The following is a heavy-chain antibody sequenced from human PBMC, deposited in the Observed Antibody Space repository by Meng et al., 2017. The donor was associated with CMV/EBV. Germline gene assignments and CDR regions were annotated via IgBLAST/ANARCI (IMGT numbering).Heavy chain of an antibody. CDR1: GFTFSSYA. J-gene: IGHJ4*02. V-gene: IGHV3-23*01. CDR3: AKDQAYGSGSYYNYFDY. D-gene: IGHD3-10*01. CDR2: ISGSGGST. Sequence: GGSLRLSCAASGFTFSSYAMSWVHQAPGKGLEWVSAISGSGGSTYYADSVKGRFTISRDNSKNTLYLQMNSLRAEDTAVYYCAKDQAYGSGSYYNYFDYWGQGTLVTVSS.